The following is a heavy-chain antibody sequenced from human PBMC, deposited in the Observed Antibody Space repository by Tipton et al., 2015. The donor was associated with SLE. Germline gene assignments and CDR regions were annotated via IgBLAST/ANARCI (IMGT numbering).Heavy chain of an antibody. CDR2: IYHSGGA. CDR3: ARHYDSLTPFDY. D-gene: IGHD3-22*01. V-gene: IGHV4-4*02. CDR1: GASISSSNW. Sequence: TLSLTCTLSGASISSSNWWTWVRQPPGKGLEWIGDIYHSGGANYNPSLKSRVTISVDTSKNQFSLKLSSVTAADTAVYYCARHYDSLTPFDYWGQGTLVTVSS. J-gene: IGHJ4*02.